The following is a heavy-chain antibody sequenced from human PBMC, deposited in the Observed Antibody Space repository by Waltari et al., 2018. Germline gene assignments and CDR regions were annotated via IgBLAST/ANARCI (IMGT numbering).Heavy chain of an antibody. CDR3: ARDWGIAVAGHWWFDP. V-gene: IGHV1-69*04. D-gene: IGHD6-19*01. CDR2: IIPSLGIA. J-gene: IGHJ5*02. CDR1: GGTFSSYA. Sequence: QVQLVQSGAEGKKPGSSVKVSCQASGGTFSSYAISLVREAPGQGLEWMGGIIPSLGIANYAQKFQGRVTITADESTSTAYMELSSLRSEDTAVYYCARDWGIAVAGHWWFDPWGQGTLVTVSS.